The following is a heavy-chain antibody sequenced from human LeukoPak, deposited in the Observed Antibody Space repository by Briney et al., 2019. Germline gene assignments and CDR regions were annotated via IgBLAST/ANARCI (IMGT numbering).Heavy chain of an antibody. CDR1: GYTFTSYG. Sequence: ASVKVSCKASGYTFTSYGISWVRQAPGQGLEWMGWISAYNGNTNYAQKLQGRVTMTTDTSTSTAYMELRSLRSDGTAVYYCARVISGDYYYYGMDVWGQGTTVTVSS. CDR3: ARVISGDYYYYGMDV. J-gene: IGHJ6*02. D-gene: IGHD5-12*01. V-gene: IGHV1-18*01. CDR2: ISAYNGNT.